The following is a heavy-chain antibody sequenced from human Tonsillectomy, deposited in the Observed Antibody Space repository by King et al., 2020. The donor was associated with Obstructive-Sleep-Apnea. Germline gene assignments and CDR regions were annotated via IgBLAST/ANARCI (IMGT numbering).Heavy chain of an antibody. CDR3: ARHRGAVGATGWFDP. V-gene: IGHV4-59*08. D-gene: IGHD1-26*01. CDR2: IYYSGST. J-gene: IGHJ5*02. CDR1: GGSISSYY. Sequence: QVQLQESGPGLVKPSETLSLTCTVSGGSISSYYWSWIRQPPGKGLEWIGYIYYSGSTNYNPSLKSRVTISVDTSKNQFSLKLSSVTAADTAVYYCARHRGAVGATGWFDPWGQGTLVTVSS.